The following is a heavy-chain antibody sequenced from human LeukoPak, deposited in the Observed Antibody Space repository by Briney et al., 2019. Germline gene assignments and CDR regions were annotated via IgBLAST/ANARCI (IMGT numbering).Heavy chain of an antibody. J-gene: IGHJ3*02. CDR1: GFTFSSYG. Sequence: GRSLRLSCAASGFTFSSYGMHWVRQAPGKGLEWVAVIWYDGSNKYYADSVKGRFTISRDNSKNTLYLQMNRLRAEDTAVYYCARSAVLRYFDWLLWASPIDDAFDIWGQGTMVTVSS. CDR2: IWYDGSNK. V-gene: IGHV3-33*01. D-gene: IGHD3-9*01. CDR3: ARSAVLRYFDWLLWASPIDDAFDI.